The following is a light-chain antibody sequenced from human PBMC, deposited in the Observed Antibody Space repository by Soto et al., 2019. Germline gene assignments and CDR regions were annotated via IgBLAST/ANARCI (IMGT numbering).Light chain of an antibody. Sequence: DIQMTQSPSTLSASVGDRVIITCRASQSISSWLAWYQQKPGKAPKLLIYGASRLDSRVPSRFSGSRSATELTLNISSLQPDDFATYYCQHYDGYSALTFGGGTKVEIK. CDR2: GAS. V-gene: IGKV1-5*03. CDR1: QSISSW. J-gene: IGKJ4*01. CDR3: QHYDGYSALT.